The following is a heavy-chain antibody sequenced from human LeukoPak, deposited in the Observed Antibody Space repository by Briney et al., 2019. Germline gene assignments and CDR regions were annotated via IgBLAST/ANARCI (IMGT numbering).Heavy chain of an antibody. CDR1: GFTFSSYE. CDR2: ISSSGSTI. V-gene: IGHV3-48*03. J-gene: IGHJ4*02. D-gene: IGHD5-18*01. Sequence: PGGSLRLFCAASGFTFSSYEMNWVRQAPGKGLEWVSYISSSGSTIYYADSVKVRFTISRDNAKNSLYLQMNSLRAEDTAVYYCARDSGAMVLRYFDYWGQGTLVTVSS. CDR3: ARDSGAMVLRYFDY.